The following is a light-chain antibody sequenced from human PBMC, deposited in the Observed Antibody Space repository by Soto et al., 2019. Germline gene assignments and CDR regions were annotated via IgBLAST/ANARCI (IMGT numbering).Light chain of an antibody. CDR1: QSVSSSC. J-gene: IGKJ5*01. Sequence: EIVLTQSPGTLSLSPGERATLSCRASQSVSSSCLAWYQQKPGQAPRLLIYGASSRATGIPDRFSGSGSGTDFTLTISRLEPEDFALYYCQQYGNSPITFGQGTRLEIK. CDR3: QQYGNSPIT. V-gene: IGKV3-20*01. CDR2: GAS.